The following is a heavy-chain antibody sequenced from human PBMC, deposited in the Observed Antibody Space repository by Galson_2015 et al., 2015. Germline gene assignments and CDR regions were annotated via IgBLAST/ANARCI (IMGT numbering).Heavy chain of an antibody. D-gene: IGHD4-11*01. V-gene: IGHV3-30-3*01. Sequence: SLRLSCAASGFTFSSYAMHWVRQAPGKGLEWVAVISYDGSNKYYADSVKGRFTISRDNSKNTLYLQMNSLRAEDTAVYYCARDRRSNPVYGMDVWGQGTTVTVSS. CDR1: GFTFSSYA. J-gene: IGHJ6*02. CDR2: ISYDGSNK. CDR3: ARDRRSNPVYGMDV.